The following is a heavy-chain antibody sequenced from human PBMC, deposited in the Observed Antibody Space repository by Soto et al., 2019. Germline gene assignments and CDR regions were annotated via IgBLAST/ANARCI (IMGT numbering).Heavy chain of an antibody. J-gene: IGHJ5*02. CDR3: ARDDGSSGWYSWFDP. CDR1: GGTFSSYA. V-gene: IGHV1-69*12. CDR2: IITIFGTA. D-gene: IGHD6-19*01. Sequence: QVQLVQSGAEVTKPGSSVKVSCKGSGGTFSSYAISWVRQAPGQGLEWMGGIITIFGTANYAQKFQGRVTITADESTTPAYMELSSLRSEETAVYYCARDDGSSGWYSWFDPWGQGTLVPVSS.